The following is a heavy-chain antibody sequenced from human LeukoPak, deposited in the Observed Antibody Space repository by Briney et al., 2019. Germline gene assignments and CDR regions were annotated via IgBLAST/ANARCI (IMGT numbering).Heavy chain of an antibody. J-gene: IGHJ5*02. CDR3: ARVGYYGSGSYYMTGQFDP. CDR2: IIPIFGTA. CDR1: GGTFSSYA. V-gene: IGHV1-69*01. D-gene: IGHD3-10*01. Sequence: SVRVSCKASGGTFSSYAISWVRQAPGQGLEWMGGIIPIFGTANYAQKFQGRVTITADESTSTAYMELSSLRSEDTAVYYCARVGYYGSGSYYMTGQFDPWGQGTLVTVSS.